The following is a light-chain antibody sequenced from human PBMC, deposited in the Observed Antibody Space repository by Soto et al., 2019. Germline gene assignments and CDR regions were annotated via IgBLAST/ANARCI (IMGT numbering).Light chain of an antibody. J-gene: IGKJ2*01. CDR3: QQYGNSIYT. Sequence: EIVLTQSPGTLSLSPGERATLSCRASQSVSSTYLAWYQQKPGQAPRLLIYGASSRATAITDRFSGSGSGTDFNLTINRLENEDFAVYYCQQYGNSIYTFGQGTKLEIK. CDR2: GAS. V-gene: IGKV3-20*01. CDR1: QSVSSTY.